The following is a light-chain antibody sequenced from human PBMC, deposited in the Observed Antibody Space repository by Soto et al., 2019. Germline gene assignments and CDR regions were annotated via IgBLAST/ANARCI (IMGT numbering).Light chain of an antibody. V-gene: IGKV3-20*01. CDR1: QSVSISS. Sequence: EIVLTQSPGTLSLSPGERATLSCRASQSVSISSLAWYQQKPGQAPRLLIYAASTRATGIPDRFSGSGSGTDFTLTISRLEPEDFAVYYCQQYGSSPKTFGQGTKVDIK. J-gene: IGKJ1*01. CDR3: QQYGSSPKT. CDR2: AAS.